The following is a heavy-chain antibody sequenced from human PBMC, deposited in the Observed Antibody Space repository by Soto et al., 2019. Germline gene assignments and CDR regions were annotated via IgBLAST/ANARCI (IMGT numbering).Heavy chain of an antibody. J-gene: IGHJ4*02. V-gene: IGHV3-21*01. D-gene: IGHD3-3*01. CDR3: ARDIDDYDFWSGTLDY. CDR2: ISSSSSYI. Sequence: GGSLRLSCAASGFTFSSYSMNWVRQAPGKGLEWVSSISSSSSYIYYADSVKGRFTISRDNAKNSLYLQMNSLRAEDTAVYYCARDIDDYDFWSGTLDYWGQGTLVTVSS. CDR1: GFTFSSYS.